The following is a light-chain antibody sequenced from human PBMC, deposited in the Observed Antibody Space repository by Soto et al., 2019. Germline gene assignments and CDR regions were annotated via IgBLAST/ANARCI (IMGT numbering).Light chain of an antibody. Sequence: ELVLTQSPGTLPLYPGERATLSCRASQSVSSSYLAWYQQKPGQAPRLLIYGASNRATGIPDRFSGSESGTKFTHTISRLQTEDFPVYYCQQYGSSPRTFGQGTKVEIK. J-gene: IGKJ1*01. CDR2: GAS. V-gene: IGKV3-20*01. CDR3: QQYGSSPRT. CDR1: QSVSSSY.